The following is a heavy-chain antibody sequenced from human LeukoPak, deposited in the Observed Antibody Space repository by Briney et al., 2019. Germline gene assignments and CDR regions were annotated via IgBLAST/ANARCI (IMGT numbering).Heavy chain of an antibody. CDR1: GFTFSSYA. V-gene: IGHV3-30*01. D-gene: IGHD2-2*01. CDR2: ISYDGSNK. J-gene: IGHJ4*02. CDR3: ARDMGGYCSSTSCYPFDY. Sequence: GGSLRLSCAASGFTFSSYAMHWVRQAPGKGLGWVAVISYDGSNKYYADSVKGRFTISRDNSKNTLYLQMNSLRAEDTAVYYCARDMGGYCSSTSCYPFDYWGQGTLVTVSS.